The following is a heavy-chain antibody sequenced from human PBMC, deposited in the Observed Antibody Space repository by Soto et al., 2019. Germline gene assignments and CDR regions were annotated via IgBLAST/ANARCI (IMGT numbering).Heavy chain of an antibody. CDR2: ISGSGGST. J-gene: IGHJ1*01. D-gene: IGHD6-13*01. V-gene: IGHV3-23*01. CDR1: GFTFSSYA. CDR3: AKDVSSWYLGGSYFQH. Sequence: ESGGGLVQPGGSLRLSCAASGFTFSSYAMSWVRQAPGKGLEWVSAISGSGGSTYYADSVKGRFTISRDNSKNTLYLQMNSLRAEDTAVYYCAKDVSSWYLGGSYFQHWGQGTLVTVSS.